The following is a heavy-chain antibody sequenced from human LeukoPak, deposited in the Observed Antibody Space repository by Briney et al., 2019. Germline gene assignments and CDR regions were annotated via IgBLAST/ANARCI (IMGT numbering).Heavy chain of an antibody. Sequence: GGSLRLSCAASGFTFSNYAMSWVRQAPGKGLEWVSFISGSGGSTYYADSVKGRFTISRDNSKNTLFLQMNSLRADDTALYYCAKRVLGYSYETNDYWGQGTLVTVSS. D-gene: IGHD5-18*01. CDR3: AKRVLGYSYETNDY. V-gene: IGHV3-23*01. CDR1: GFTFSNYA. J-gene: IGHJ4*02. CDR2: ISGSGGST.